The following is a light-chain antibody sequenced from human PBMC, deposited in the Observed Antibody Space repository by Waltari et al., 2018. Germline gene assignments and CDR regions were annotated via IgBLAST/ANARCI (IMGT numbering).Light chain of an antibody. V-gene: IGKV1-5*03. J-gene: IGKJ2*01. CDR2: KAS. CDR3: QQYNTYSS. Sequence: DIQMTQSPSSLSASVGARVTITCRASQSISNWLAWYQQKPWKAPILLIYKASSLKSGVPSRFSGSGSVTQFTLTISGLHAGDFATYYCQQYNTYSSFGQGTKLEIK. CDR1: QSISNW.